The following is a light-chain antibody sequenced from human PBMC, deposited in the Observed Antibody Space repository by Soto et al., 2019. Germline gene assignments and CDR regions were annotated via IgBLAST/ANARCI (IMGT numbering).Light chain of an antibody. Sequence: QSVLTQPASVSGSPGQAITISCTGTSSDVGAYTYVSWYQQHPGKAPKLMIYDVSNRPSGVSNRFSGSKSGNTAFLIISGLQAEDEADYYCTSYTSNSTPYVFGGRTKVTVL. V-gene: IGLV2-14*01. CDR1: SSDVGAYTY. CDR2: DVS. J-gene: IGLJ1*01. CDR3: TSYTSNSTPYV.